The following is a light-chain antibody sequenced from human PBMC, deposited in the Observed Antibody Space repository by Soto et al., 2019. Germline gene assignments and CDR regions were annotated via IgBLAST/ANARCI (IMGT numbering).Light chain of an antibody. CDR1: QTVTSSC. CDR2: TTS. CDR3: QQYGSSPLFT. V-gene: IGKV3-20*01. Sequence: EIVLTQSPDTLSLSPGERATLSCTASQTVTSSCLAWYQRKPGQAPRLLIHTTSTRATDIPDRFSGSGSGTDFTLTISRLQPEDFAVYYCQQYGSSPLFTFGPGTRVDFK. J-gene: IGKJ3*01.